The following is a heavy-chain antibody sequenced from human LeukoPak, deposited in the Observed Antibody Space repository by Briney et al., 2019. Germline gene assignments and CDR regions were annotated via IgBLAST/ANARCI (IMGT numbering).Heavy chain of an antibody. Sequence: GGSLRLSCAASGFTFSSYVMHWVRQAPGKGLEWVAIIHYDGSNNYYADSVKGRFTISRDNSKNTVYLQMNSLRAEDTAVYYCARPGDDFDYWGQGTLVTVSS. CDR2: IHYDGSNN. CDR1: GFTFSSYV. V-gene: IGHV3-33*01. J-gene: IGHJ4*02. CDR3: ARPGDDFDY.